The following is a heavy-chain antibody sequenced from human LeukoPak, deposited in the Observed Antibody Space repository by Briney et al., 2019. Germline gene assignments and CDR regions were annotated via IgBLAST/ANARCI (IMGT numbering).Heavy chain of an antibody. D-gene: IGHD4-17*01. Sequence: SETLSLTCTVSGGSISSYYWSWIRQPPGKGLEWIGYIYYSGSTNYNPSLKSRVTISVDTSKNQFSLKLSSVTAADTAVYYRARPLLRGAKAAFDIWGQGTMVTVPS. V-gene: IGHV4-59*01. CDR2: IYYSGST. CDR1: GGSISSYY. J-gene: IGHJ3*02. CDR3: ARPLLRGAKAAFDI.